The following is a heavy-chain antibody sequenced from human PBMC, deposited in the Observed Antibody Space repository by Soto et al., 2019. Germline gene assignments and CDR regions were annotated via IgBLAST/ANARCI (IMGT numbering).Heavy chain of an antibody. CDR1: GGSFSGYY. Sequence: PSETLSLTCAVYGGSFSGYYWSWIRQPPGKGLEWIGEINHSGSTNYNPSLKSRVTISVDTSKNQFSLKLSSVTAADTAVYYCASFRRIAAAGRFDYWGQGALVTVSS. D-gene: IGHD6-13*01. CDR2: INHSGST. V-gene: IGHV4-34*01. CDR3: ASFRRIAAAGRFDY. J-gene: IGHJ4*02.